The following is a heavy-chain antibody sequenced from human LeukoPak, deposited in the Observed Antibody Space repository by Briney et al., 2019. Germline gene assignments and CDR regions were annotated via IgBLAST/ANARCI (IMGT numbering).Heavy chain of an antibody. CDR1: GGSISSYY. V-gene: IGHV4-59*01. J-gene: IGHJ5*02. CDR3: ARDCGDYSGYNWFDP. Sequence: SETLSLTCTVFGGSISSYYWSWIRQPPGKGLEWIGYIYYSGSTNYNPSLKSRVTISVDTSKNQFSLKLSSVTAADTAVYYCARDCGDYSGYNWFDPWGQGTLVTVSS. D-gene: IGHD4-11*01. CDR2: IYYSGST.